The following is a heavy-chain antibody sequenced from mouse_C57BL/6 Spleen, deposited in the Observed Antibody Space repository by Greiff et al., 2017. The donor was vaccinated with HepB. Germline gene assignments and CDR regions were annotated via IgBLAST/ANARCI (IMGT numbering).Heavy chain of an antibody. CDR1: GFTFSDYG. CDR2: ISSGSSTI. V-gene: IGHV5-17*01. D-gene: IGHD4-1*01. J-gene: IGHJ4*01. CDR3: ARTGTGYYAMDY. Sequence: VQLKESGGGLVKPGGSLKLSCAASGFTFSDYGMHWVRQAPEKGLEWVAYISSGSSTIYYADTVKGRITISRDNAKNTLFLQMTSLRSEDTAMYYCARTGTGYYAMDYWGQGTSVTVSS.